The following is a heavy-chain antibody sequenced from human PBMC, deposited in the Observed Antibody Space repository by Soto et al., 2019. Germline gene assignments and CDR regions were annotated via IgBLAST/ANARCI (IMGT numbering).Heavy chain of an antibody. Sequence: SSETLSLTCTVSGGSISSSSYYWGWIRQPPGKGLEWIGSIYYSGSTYYNPSLKSRVTISVDTSKNQFSLKLSSVTAADTAVYYCARLRYDFGYWGQGTLVTVSS. V-gene: IGHV4-39*01. D-gene: IGHD3-22*01. CDR2: IYYSGST. J-gene: IGHJ4*02. CDR1: GGSISSSSYY. CDR3: ARLRYDFGY.